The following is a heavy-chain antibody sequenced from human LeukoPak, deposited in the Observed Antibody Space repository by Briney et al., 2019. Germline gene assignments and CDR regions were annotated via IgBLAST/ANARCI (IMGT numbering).Heavy chain of an antibody. J-gene: IGHJ1*01. CDR3: ARTASEYSISWID. Sequence: GSLRLSCAASGFTFSSYAMSWVRQAPGKGLEWIGSLYSSGNTYYNPSLKSRVTISVDSSKNQFSLKLTSVTAADTAVYYCARTASEYSISWIDWGQGTLVTVSS. CDR1: GFTFSSYA. D-gene: IGHD6-13*01. V-gene: IGHV4-39*01. CDR2: LYSSGNT.